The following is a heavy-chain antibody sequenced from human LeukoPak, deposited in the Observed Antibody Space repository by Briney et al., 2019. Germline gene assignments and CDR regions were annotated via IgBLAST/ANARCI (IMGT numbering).Heavy chain of an antibody. V-gene: IGHV3-23*01. Sequence: GGSLRLSCTASGFTFSSYAMSWVRQAPGKGLEWVSAISGSGGSTYYADSVKGRYTISRDNSKNTLYLQMNSLRAEDTAVYYCACVVVPAAAYYYYGMDVWGQGTTVTVSS. J-gene: IGHJ6*02. CDR3: ACVVVPAAAYYYYGMDV. CDR2: ISGSGGST. CDR1: GFTFSSYA. D-gene: IGHD2-2*01.